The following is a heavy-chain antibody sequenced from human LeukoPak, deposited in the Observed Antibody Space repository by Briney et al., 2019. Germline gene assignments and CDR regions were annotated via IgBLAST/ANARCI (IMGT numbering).Heavy chain of an antibody. CDR2: FDPEDGET. CDR3: ATDPLITFGIRNFDY. CDR1: GYTLTELS. D-gene: IGHD3-16*01. J-gene: IGHJ4*02. V-gene: IGHV1-24*01. Sequence: ASVKVSCKVSGYTLTELSMHWVRQAPGKGLEWTGGFDPEDGETIYAQKFQGRVTMTEDTSTDTAYMELSSLRSEDTAVYYCATDPLITFGIRNFDYWGQGTLVTVSS.